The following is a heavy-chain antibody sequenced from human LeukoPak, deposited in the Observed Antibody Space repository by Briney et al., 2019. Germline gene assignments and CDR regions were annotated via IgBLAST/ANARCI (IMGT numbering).Heavy chain of an antibody. CDR3: ARDQEAFDY. J-gene: IGHJ4*02. V-gene: IGHV1-46*01. CDR1: GYSSTSNY. Sequence: ASVTVSCKASGYSSTSNYIHWVRQAPGQGLEWMGMIYPSDGSTSYAQKFQGRVTVTRDTSTSTVHMELSGLRSEDTAVYYCARDQEAFDYWGQGTLVTVSS. CDR2: IYPSDGST.